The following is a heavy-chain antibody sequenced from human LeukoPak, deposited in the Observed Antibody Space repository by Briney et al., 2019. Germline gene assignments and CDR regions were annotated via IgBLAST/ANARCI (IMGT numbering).Heavy chain of an antibody. Sequence: SETLSLTCAVYGGSFSGYYWNWIRQPPGKGLEWIGEINHSGSTNNNPSLKSRVTISVDTSKNQFSLKLSSVTAADTAVYYCARFWSGVDYLDYWGQGTLVTVSS. CDR1: GGSFSGYY. D-gene: IGHD2-8*01. J-gene: IGHJ4*02. CDR2: INHSGST. V-gene: IGHV4-34*01. CDR3: ARFWSGVDYLDY.